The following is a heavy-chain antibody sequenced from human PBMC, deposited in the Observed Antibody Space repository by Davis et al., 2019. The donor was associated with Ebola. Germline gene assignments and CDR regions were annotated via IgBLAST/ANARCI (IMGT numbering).Heavy chain of an antibody. J-gene: IGHJ4*02. CDR1: GYIFTSYA. V-gene: IGHV1-3*01. CDR3: ARDGTRLGFFGAGLSGFDY. Sequence: ASVKVSCKASGYIFTSYALHWVRQAPGQRLEWMGWINGDDGTTKYSRKFQGRVTITRDTSATTAYMEFRSLRSEDTAVYYCARDGTRLGFFGAGLSGFDYWGQGTPVTVSS. D-gene: IGHD3-3*01. CDR2: INGDDGTT.